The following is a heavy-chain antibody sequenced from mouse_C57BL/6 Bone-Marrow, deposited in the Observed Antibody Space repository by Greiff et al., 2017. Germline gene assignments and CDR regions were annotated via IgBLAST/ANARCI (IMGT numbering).Heavy chain of an antibody. Sequence: VQLQQSGAELVRPGASVKLSCTASGFNIKDDYMHWVKQRPEQGLEWIGWIDPENGDTEYASKFQGKATITADTSSNTAYLQLSSLTSEDTAVYYCTTADGYPYYYAMDYWGQETSVTVSS. CDR1: GFNIKDDY. J-gene: IGHJ4*01. V-gene: IGHV14-4*01. D-gene: IGHD2-3*01. CDR2: IDPENGDT. CDR3: TTADGYPYYYAMDY.